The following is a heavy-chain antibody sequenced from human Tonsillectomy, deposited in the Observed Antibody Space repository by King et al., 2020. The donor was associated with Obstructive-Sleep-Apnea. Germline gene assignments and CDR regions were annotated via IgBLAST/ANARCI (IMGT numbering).Heavy chain of an antibody. D-gene: IGHD6-19*01. CDR2: IRDDGSNK. V-gene: IGHV3-30*02. CDR3: AKGVSSGCAFDI. Sequence: VQLVESGGGVVQPGGSLRLSCAASGFTFSSYGMHWVRQAPGKGLEWVAFIRDDGSNKYYADSVKGRFTISRDNYKNTLYLQMNSLRAEDTAVYYCAKGVSSGCAFDIWGQGTMVTVSS. J-gene: IGHJ3*02. CDR1: GFTFSSYG.